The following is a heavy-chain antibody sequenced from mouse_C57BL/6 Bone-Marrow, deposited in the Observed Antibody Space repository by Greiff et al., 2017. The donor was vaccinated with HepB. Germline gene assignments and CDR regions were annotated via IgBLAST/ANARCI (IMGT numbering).Heavy chain of an antibody. CDR1: GYTFTSYW. J-gene: IGHJ3*01. V-gene: IGHV1-64*01. Sequence: QVQLKQSGAELVKPGASVKLSCKASGYTFTSYWMHWVKQRPGQGLEWIGMIHPNSGSTNYNEKFKSKATLTVDKSSSTAYMQLSSLTSEDSAVYYCARDYGLFAYWGQGTLVTVSA. D-gene: IGHD1-1*02. CDR2: IHPNSGST. CDR3: ARDYGLFAY.